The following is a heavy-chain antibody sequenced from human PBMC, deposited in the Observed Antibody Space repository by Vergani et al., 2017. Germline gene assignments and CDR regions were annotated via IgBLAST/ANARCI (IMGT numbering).Heavy chain of an antibody. J-gene: IGHJ3*02. CDR2: INHSGST. CDR3: AIRNVQHKHAFDI. D-gene: IGHD5-18*01. V-gene: IGHV4-34*01. Sequence: QVQLQQWGAGLLKPSETLSLTCAVYGGSFSGYYWSWIRQPPGKGLEWIGEINHSGSTTYNPSLKSRVTISVDTSKNQFSLKLSSVTAADTAVYYCAIRNVQHKHAFDIWGQGTMVTVSS. CDR1: GGSFSGYY.